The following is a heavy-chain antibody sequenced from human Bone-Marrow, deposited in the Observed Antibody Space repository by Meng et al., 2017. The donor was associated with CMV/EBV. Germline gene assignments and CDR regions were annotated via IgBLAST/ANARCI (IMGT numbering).Heavy chain of an antibody. D-gene: IGHD5-24*01. J-gene: IGHJ4*02. Sequence: GESLKISCTASGFTFGDDAMSWVRQAPGKGLEWVGFIRSKAYAGTTEYAASVKGRFTISRDDVKSIAYLQMNSLKTEDTAVYYCTRGEEGRWLEFYNFDHWGQGTLVTVSS. CDR1: GFTFGDDA. V-gene: IGHV3-49*04. CDR3: TRGEEGRWLEFYNFDH. CDR2: IRSKAYAGTT.